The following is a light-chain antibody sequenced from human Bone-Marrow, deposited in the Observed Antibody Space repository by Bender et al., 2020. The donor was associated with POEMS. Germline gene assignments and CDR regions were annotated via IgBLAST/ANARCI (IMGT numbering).Light chain of an antibody. J-gene: IGLJ3*02. CDR2: ANS. Sequence: QSALTQPASVSGSPGQSITISCTGTSSDVGGYNLVSWHQQLPGTAPKLLIYANSNRPSGVPDRFSGSKSGTSASLAISGLRSEDEADYYCAAWDESLSAWVFGGGTKLTAL. CDR3: AAWDESLSAWV. CDR1: SSDVGGYNL. V-gene: IGLV2-14*01.